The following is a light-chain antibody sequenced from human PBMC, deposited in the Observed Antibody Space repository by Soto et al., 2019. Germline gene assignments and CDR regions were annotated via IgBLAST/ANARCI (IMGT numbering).Light chain of an antibody. CDR3: QHRYNWPLT. Sequence: EVVLTQSPATLSLSPGEKATLSCRASQDINTYLGWYQQKPGQPPRLLIYDASNRASGIPARFSGSGSGTDFTLNINSLEPEDFAIYYCQHRYNWPLTFGAGTKVEIK. CDR2: DAS. J-gene: IGKJ4*01. V-gene: IGKV3-11*01. CDR1: QDINTY.